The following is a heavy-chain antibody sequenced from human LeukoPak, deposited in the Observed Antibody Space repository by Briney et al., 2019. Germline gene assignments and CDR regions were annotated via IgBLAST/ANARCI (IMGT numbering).Heavy chain of an antibody. V-gene: IGHV5-51*01. J-gene: IGHJ4*02. CDR1: GYSFTSYW. Sequence: ESLKISSNGSGYSFTSYWIGCVRQMPGKGLEWIGIIYPGDSDTSYSPSFQGQVTISADKSISTAYLQWSSLKASDTAMYYCARQRDSITMMPIDYWGQGTLVTVSS. CDR2: IYPGDSDT. D-gene: IGHD3-22*01. CDR3: ARQRDSITMMPIDY.